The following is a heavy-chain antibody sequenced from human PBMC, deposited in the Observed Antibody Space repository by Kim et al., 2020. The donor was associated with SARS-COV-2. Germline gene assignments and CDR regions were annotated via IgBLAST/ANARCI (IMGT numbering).Heavy chain of an antibody. Sequence: ATSVKGRFTIPRDKSKNTLYLQRNSLRAEDTAVYYCAMHDCSSTSCPIDYWGQGTLVTVSS. CDR3: AMHDCSSTSCPIDY. V-gene: IGHV3-23*01. D-gene: IGHD2-2*01. J-gene: IGHJ4*02.